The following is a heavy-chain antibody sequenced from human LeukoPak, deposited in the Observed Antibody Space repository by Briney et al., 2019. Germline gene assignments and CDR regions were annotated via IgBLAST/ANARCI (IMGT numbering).Heavy chain of an antibody. CDR3: ASFDYAGHPDAFDI. V-gene: IGHV3-66*01. D-gene: IGHD4-23*01. J-gene: IGHJ3*02. CDR2: IYAGGNT. Sequence: PGGSLRLSCAASGFTVTSNYMSWVRQAPGKGLEWVSVIYAGGNTYYADSVKGRFTISRDNSKNTLYLQMNSLRAEDTAMYYCASFDYAGHPDAFDIWGQGTMVTVSS. CDR1: GFTVTSNY.